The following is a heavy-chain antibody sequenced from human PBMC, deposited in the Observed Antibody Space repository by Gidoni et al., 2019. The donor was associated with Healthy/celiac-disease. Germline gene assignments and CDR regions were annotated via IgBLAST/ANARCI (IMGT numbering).Heavy chain of an antibody. D-gene: IGHD3-9*01. CDR1: GFTFSSYS. J-gene: IGHJ5*02. CDR2: ISSSTSYI. Sequence: EVQLVESGGGLVKPGGSLRLSCAASGFTFSSYSMNWVRQAPGKGLEWFSSISSSTSYIYYADSVKGRFTIYRDNAKNSLYLQMNSLRTEDTAVYYCAREHGAILTGYWWFDPWGQGTLVTVSS. V-gene: IGHV3-21*01. CDR3: AREHGAILTGYWWFDP.